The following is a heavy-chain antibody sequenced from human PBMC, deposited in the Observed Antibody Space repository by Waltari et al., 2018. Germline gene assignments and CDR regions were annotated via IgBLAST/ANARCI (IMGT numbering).Heavy chain of an antibody. V-gene: IGHV4-38-2*01. CDR3: ARHGYYDSSGYYYY. CDR1: GYSISSGYY. J-gene: IGHJ4*02. D-gene: IGHD3-22*01. CDR2: SYHSGST. Sequence: QVQLQESGPGLVKPSETLSLTCAVSGYSISSGYYWGWFRQPPGKGLEWIGSSYHSGSTDYNPALKRRVTISVDASKNQFSRKLSTVTAADTAVYYCARHGYYDSSGYYYYWGQGTLVTVSS.